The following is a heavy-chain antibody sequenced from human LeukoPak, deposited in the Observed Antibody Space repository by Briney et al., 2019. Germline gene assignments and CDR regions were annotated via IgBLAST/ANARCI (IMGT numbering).Heavy chain of an antibody. D-gene: IGHD3-16*02. CDR3: AGGTLRLGELSLGY. CDR2: IYTSGST. V-gene: IGHV4-4*07. Sequence: SETLSLTCTVSGGSLSSYYWSWIRQPAGKGLEWIGRIYTSGSTNYNPSLKSRVTMSVDTSKNQFSLKLSSVTAADTAVYYCAGGTLRLGELSLGYWGQGTLVTVSS. J-gene: IGHJ4*02. CDR1: GGSLSSYY.